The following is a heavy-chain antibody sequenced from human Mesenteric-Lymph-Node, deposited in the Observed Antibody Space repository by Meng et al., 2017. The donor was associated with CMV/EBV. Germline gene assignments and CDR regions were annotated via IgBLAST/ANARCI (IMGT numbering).Heavy chain of an antibody. V-gene: IGHV3-66*02. CDR3: ARVTGTLDY. D-gene: IGHD7-27*01. Sequence: GESLKISCAASGFTVSDNYMSWVRQSPGMGLEWVATLYARGTTFYGDPVKGRFVISRDNSKNTIYLQMQRLRAQDTGLYYCARVTGTLDYWGQGTLVTVSS. J-gene: IGHJ4*02. CDR1: GFTVSDNY. CDR2: LYARGTT.